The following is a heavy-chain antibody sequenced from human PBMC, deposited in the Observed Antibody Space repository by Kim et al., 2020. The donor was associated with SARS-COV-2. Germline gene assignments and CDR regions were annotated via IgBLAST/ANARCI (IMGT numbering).Heavy chain of an antibody. CDR1: GFTFSSYS. CDR2: ISSSSSYI. V-gene: IGHV3-21*01. CDR3: ARDRSSSWYLEDFQH. Sequence: GGSLRLSCAASGFTFSSYSMNWVRQAPGKGLEWVSSISSSSSYIYYADSVKGRFTISRDNAKNSLYLQMNSLRAEDTAVYYCARDRSSSWYLEDFQHWGQGALVTVSP. D-gene: IGHD6-13*01. J-gene: IGHJ1*01.